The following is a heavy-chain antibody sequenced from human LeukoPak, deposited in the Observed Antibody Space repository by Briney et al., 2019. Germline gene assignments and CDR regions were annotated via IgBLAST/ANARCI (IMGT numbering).Heavy chain of an antibody. D-gene: IGHD5-24*01. Sequence: SVKVSCKASGGTFSSYSIDWVRQAPGQGLEWMGRIIPILGVANYAQNFQGRVTITADKSTSTAYTELSSLRSEDTAVYYCAGEADGYSSGAFDIWGQGTMVTVSS. V-gene: IGHV1-69*04. J-gene: IGHJ3*02. CDR3: AGEADGYSSGAFDI. CDR1: GGTFSSYS. CDR2: IIPILGVA.